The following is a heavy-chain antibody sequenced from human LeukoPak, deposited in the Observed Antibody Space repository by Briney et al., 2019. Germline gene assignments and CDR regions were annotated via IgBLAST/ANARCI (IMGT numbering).Heavy chain of an antibody. CDR3: ARQRRYYYDSSGYYPFDY. Sequence: GESLKISCKGSGYSFTSYWIGWVRQMPGKGLELMGIIYPGDSDTRYSPSFQGHVTISADKSISTAYLQWSSLKASDTAMYYCARQRRYYYDSSGYYPFDYWGQGTLVTVSS. V-gene: IGHV5-51*01. J-gene: IGHJ4*02. D-gene: IGHD3-22*01. CDR2: IYPGDSDT. CDR1: GYSFTSYW.